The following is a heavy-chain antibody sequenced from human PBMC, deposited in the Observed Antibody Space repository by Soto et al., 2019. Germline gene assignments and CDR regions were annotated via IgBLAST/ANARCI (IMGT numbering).Heavy chain of an antibody. J-gene: IGHJ1*01. V-gene: IGHV4-31*02. Sequence: WTWIRQHPGKGLEWIGNIHHSGSTFYNPSLKSRVSITVDRSKNQFSLKLSSVTAADTAVYFCVRGVLSWGQGTLVTVSS. CDR3: VRGVLS. CDR2: IHHSGST. D-gene: IGHD3-10*01.